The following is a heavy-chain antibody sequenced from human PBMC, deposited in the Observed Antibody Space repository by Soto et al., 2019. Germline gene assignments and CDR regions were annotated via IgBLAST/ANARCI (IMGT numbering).Heavy chain of an antibody. CDR1: GGTFSSYA. D-gene: IGHD6-19*01. J-gene: IGHJ4*02. Sequence: GASVKVSCKASGGTFSSYAISWVRQAPGQGLEWMGGIIPIFGTANYAQKFQGRVTITADESTSTAYMELSSLRSEDTAVYYCARYDIAVAGKTETNFDYWGQGTLVTVSS. CDR3: ARYDIAVAGKTETNFDY. CDR2: IIPIFGTA. V-gene: IGHV1-69*13.